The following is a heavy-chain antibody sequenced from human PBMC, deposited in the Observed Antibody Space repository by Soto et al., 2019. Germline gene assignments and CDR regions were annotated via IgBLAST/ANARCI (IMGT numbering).Heavy chain of an antibody. Sequence: SVKVSCKASGGTFSSYAISWVRQAPGQGLEWMGGIIPIFGTANYAQKFQGRVTITADESTSTAYMELSSLRSEDTAVYYCARDPPIDSNSSDGMDVWGQGTTVTVSS. D-gene: IGHD4-4*01. CDR2: IIPIFGTA. J-gene: IGHJ6*02. CDR3: ARDPPIDSNSSDGMDV. V-gene: IGHV1-69*13. CDR1: GGTFSSYA.